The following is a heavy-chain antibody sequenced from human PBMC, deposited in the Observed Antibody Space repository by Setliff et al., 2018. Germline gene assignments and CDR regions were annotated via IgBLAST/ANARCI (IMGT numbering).Heavy chain of an antibody. CDR1: GFVFSTYG. J-gene: IGHJ4*02. CDR2: IWSDGSYE. Sequence: PGGSLRLSCAASGFVFSTYGMHWVRQAPGKGLEWVAVIWSDGSYEYYADSVKGRFTISGDSSKNTLDLQINNLRPEDTAVYYCAKDSYYGSGTPWYFDYWGQGTLVTVSS. V-gene: IGHV3-30*02. D-gene: IGHD3-10*01. CDR3: AKDSYYGSGTPWYFDY.